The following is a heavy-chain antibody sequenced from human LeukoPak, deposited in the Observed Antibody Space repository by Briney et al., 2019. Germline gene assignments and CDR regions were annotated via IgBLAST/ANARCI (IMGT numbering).Heavy chain of an antibody. J-gene: IGHJ4*02. CDR2: INSDGRST. CDR3: ARGYYDSSGYYLIDY. Sequence: PGGSLRLSCAASGFTFSNCWMHWVRQAPGKGLVWVSRINSDGRSTSYADSVKGRFTISRDNAKNTLYLQMNSLRAEDTAVYYCARGYYDSSGYYLIDYWGQGTLVTVSS. V-gene: IGHV3-74*01. D-gene: IGHD3-22*01. CDR1: GFTFSNCW.